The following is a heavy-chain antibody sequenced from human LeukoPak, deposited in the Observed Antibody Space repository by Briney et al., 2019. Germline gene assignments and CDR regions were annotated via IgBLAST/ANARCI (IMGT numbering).Heavy chain of an antibody. CDR3: AKYPGAKSIAALGVDP. CDR1: GFTFSSYG. J-gene: IGHJ5*02. V-gene: IGHV3-30*02. Sequence: GGSPRLSCAASGFTFSSYGMHWVRQAPGKGLEWVAFIRYDGSNKYYADSVKGRFTISRDNSKNTLYLQMNSLRAEDTAVYYCAKYPGAKSIAALGVDPWGQGTLDTVSS. CDR2: IRYDGSNK. D-gene: IGHD6-6*01.